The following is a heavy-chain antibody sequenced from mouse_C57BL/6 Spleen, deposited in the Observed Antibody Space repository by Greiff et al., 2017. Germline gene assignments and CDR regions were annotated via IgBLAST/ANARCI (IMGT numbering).Heavy chain of an antibody. J-gene: IGHJ2*01. CDR3: ARRPYYGSSYYFDC. V-gene: IGHV1-12*01. CDR2: IYPGNGDT. Sequence: LQQSGAELVRPGASVKMSCKASGYTFTSYNMHWVKQTPKQGLEWIGAIYPGNGDTSYNQKFKGKATLTVDKSSSTAYMQLSSRTSEDSAVYFCARRPYYGSSYYFDCWGQGTTLTVSS. CDR1: GYTFTSYN. D-gene: IGHD1-1*01.